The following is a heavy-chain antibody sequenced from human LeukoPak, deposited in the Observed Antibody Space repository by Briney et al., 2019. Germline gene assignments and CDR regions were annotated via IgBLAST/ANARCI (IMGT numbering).Heavy chain of an antibody. J-gene: IGHJ4*02. CDR2: IRGNGET. Sequence: GGSLRLSCAASGLSFSTFAMSWVRQGPARGLEWVSSIRGNGETFYVDSVRGRFTLSSDSFRNTVYLQLNNLRVEDTAIYYCARASWVSSTDAVRWGQGTLVTVSS. V-gene: IGHV3-23*01. CDR3: ARASWVSSTDAVR. D-gene: IGHD3-16*01. CDR1: GLSFSTFA.